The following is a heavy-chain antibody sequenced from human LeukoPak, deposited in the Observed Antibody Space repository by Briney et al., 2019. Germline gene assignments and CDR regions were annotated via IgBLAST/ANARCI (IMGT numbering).Heavy chain of an antibody. D-gene: IGHD3-3*01. CDR1: GGSISSGSYY. Sequence: PSQTLSLTCSVSGGSISSGSYYWSWIRQPAGKGLEWIGRIYTSGSTNYNPSLKSRVTISVDTSKNQFSLKLSSVTAADTAVYYCARADFWSGLFDYWGQGTLVTVTS. J-gene: IGHJ4*02. CDR2: IYTSGST. CDR3: ARADFWSGLFDY. V-gene: IGHV4-61*02.